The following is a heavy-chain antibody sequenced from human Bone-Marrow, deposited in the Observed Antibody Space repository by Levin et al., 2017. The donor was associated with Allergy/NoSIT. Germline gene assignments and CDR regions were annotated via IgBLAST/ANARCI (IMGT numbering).Heavy chain of an antibody. CDR1: GSSFTTYW. CDR2: VYPGDSDT. D-gene: IGHD6-19*01. V-gene: IGHV5-51*01. Sequence: GGSLRLSCKGSGSSFTTYWIGWVRQMPGKGLEWMGIVYPGDSDTRYSPSFQGQVTISADKSISTAYLQWSSLKASDSAMYYCARPKSAGKSAWYFDLWGRGALVTVSS. CDR3: ARPKSAGKSAWYFDL. J-gene: IGHJ2*01.